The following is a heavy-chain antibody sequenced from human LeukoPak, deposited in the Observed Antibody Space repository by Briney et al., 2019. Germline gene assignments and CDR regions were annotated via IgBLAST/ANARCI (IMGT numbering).Heavy chain of an antibody. D-gene: IGHD3-9*01. Sequence: GASVKVSCKASGYTFTGYYMHWVRQAPGQGLEWMGWINPNSGGTNYAQKFQGWVTMTRDTSISTAYMELSRLRSDDTAVYYCARATLYYDILTVNDAFDIWAKGQWSPSLQ. CDR2: INPNSGGT. V-gene: IGHV1-2*04. J-gene: IGHJ3*02. CDR3: ARATLYYDILTVNDAFDI. CDR1: GYTFTGYY.